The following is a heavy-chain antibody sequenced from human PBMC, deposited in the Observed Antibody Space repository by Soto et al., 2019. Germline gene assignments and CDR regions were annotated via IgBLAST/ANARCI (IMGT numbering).Heavy chain of an antibody. D-gene: IGHD3-22*01. CDR2: IYSLGNT. J-gene: IGHJ4*02. CDR1: GGSISSSSYY. V-gene: IGHV4-39*01. Sequence: QMQLQESGPGLVKPSETLSLTCTVSGGSISSSSYYWCWIRQPPGQGLEWLGTIYSLGNTYYNPSLKSQVTISVDKSKSQLFLKLSSVTAPDTAVYHCARQIYDSSGYYYAYWGQGTLVTVSS. CDR3: ARQIYDSSGYYYAY.